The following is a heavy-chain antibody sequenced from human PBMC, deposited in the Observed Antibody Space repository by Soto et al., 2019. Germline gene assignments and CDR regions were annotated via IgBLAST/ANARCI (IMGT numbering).Heavy chain of an antibody. CDR3: ATDRITRFSDRLSCSDP. V-gene: IGHV4-34*01. Sequence: SETLSLTCAVYGGCFGGYYWSCIRQPPGKGLEWIGEINHSGSTNYNPSLKSRVTISVDTSKNQFSLKLSSVTAADTAVYYCATDRITRFSDRLSCSDPSDQRTLGTVS. J-gene: IGHJ5*02. D-gene: IGHD3-3*01. CDR2: INHSGST. CDR1: GGCFGGYY.